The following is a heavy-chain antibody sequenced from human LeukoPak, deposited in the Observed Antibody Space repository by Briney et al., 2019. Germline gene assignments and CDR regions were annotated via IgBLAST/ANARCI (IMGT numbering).Heavy chain of an antibody. J-gene: IGHJ4*02. V-gene: IGHV3-30*04. CDR3: ARARWYSSSWYFDY. D-gene: IGHD6-13*01. CDR1: GFTFSSYA. CDR2: ISYDGSNK. Sequence: GGSLRLSCAASGFTFSSYAIHWVRQAPGKGLEWVAVISYDGSNKYYADSVKGRFTISRDNSKNTLYLQMNSLRAEDTAVYYCARARWYSSSWYFDYWGQGTLVTVSS.